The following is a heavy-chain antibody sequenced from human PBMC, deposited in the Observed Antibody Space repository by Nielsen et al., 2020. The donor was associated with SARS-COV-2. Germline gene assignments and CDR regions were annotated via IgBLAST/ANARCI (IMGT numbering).Heavy chain of an antibody. Sequence: SVKVSCKASGGTFSSYAISWVRQAPGQGLEWMGGIIPIFGTANYAQKFQGRVTITADESTSTAYMELSSLRSEDTAVYYCAREIWVYCSSTSCYGSQGAFDIWGQGTMVTVSS. CDR1: GGTFSSYA. V-gene: IGHV1-69*13. J-gene: IGHJ3*02. CDR2: IIPIFGTA. D-gene: IGHD2-2*01. CDR3: AREIWVYCSSTSCYGSQGAFDI.